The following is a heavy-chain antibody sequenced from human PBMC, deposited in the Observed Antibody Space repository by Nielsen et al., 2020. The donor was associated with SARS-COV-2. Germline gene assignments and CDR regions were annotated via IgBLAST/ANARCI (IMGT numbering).Heavy chain of an antibody. V-gene: IGHV4-34*01. Sequence: SETLSLTCAVYGGSFSGYYWSWIRQPPGKGLEWIGEINHSGSTNYNPSLKSRVTISVDTSKNQFSLKLSSVTAADTAVYYCARDGVLYSSSHPGGYWGQGTLVTVSS. J-gene: IGHJ4*02. CDR3: ARDGVLYSSSHPGGY. CDR2: INHSGST. CDR1: GGSFSGYY. D-gene: IGHD6-13*01.